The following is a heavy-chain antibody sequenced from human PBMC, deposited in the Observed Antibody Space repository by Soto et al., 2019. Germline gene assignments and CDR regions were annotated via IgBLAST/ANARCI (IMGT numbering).Heavy chain of an antibody. CDR2: IYYSGST. CDR1: GGSISSYY. V-gene: IGHV4-59*08. J-gene: IGHJ4*02. D-gene: IGHD6-13*01. Sequence: QVQLQESGPGLVKPSETLSLTCTVSGGSISSYYWSWIRQPPGKGLEWIGYIYYSGSTNYNPSLKSRVPISVDTSKNQFSLKLSSVTAADTAVYYCARHSTLRSSWPYFDYWGQGTLVTVSS. CDR3: ARHSTLRSSWPYFDY.